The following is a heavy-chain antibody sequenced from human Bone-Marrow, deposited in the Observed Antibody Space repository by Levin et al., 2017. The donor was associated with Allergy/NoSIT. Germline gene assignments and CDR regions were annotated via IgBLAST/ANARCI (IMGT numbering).Heavy chain of an antibody. CDR3: TRVKGYGITD. CDR2: IRSLANNYAT. J-gene: IGHJ6*02. Sequence: ETLSLTCAASGFSFSASSMHWVRQASGKGLEWVGRIRSLANNYATAYGASVEGRFTISRDDSQKTAYLQMNSLIAEDTAVYYCTRVKGYGITDWGQGTTVTVSS. CDR1: GFSFSASS. V-gene: IGHV3-73*01.